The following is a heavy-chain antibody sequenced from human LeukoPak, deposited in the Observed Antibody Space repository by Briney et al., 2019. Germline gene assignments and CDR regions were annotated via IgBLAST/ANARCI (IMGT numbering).Heavy chain of an antibody. Sequence: GGSLRLSCAASGFTFSSYSMNWVRQAPGKGLEWVSAISGSGGSTYYADSVKGRFTISRDNSKSTLYLQMNSLRAEDTAVYYCAKRDDDFWSGYHYYYYYYMDVWGKGTTVTVSS. CDR2: ISGSGGST. CDR1: GFTFSSYS. D-gene: IGHD3-3*01. J-gene: IGHJ6*03. CDR3: AKRDDDFWSGYHYYYYYYMDV. V-gene: IGHV3-23*01.